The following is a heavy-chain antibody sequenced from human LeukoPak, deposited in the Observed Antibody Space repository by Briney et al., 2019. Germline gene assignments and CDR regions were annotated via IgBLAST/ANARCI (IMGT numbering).Heavy chain of an antibody. CDR1: GYTLTELS. Sequence: ASVKVSCKVSGYTLTELSMHWVRQAPGKGLEWMGGFDPEDGETIYAQKFQGRVTMTEDTSTDTAYMELSSLRSEDTAVYYCATGYSYGPYNWFDPWGQGTLVTVSS. J-gene: IGHJ5*02. CDR3: ATGYSYGPYNWFDP. V-gene: IGHV1-24*01. D-gene: IGHD5-18*01. CDR2: FDPEDGET.